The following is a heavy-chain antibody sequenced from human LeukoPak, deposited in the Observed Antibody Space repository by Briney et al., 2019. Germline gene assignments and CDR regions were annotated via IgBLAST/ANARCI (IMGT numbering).Heavy chain of an antibody. CDR3: AKDRKCLRSNGYYGMDV. CDR1: GFTFSSYA. V-gene: IGHV3-23*01. J-gene: IGHJ6*02. Sequence: GGSLRLSCAASGFTFSSYAMSWVRQAPGKGLEWVSAISGSGGSTYYADSVKGRFTISRDNSKNTLYLQMNSLRAEDTAVYYCAKDRKCLRSNGYYGMDVWGQGTTVTVSS. D-gene: IGHD5/OR15-5a*01. CDR2: ISGSGGST.